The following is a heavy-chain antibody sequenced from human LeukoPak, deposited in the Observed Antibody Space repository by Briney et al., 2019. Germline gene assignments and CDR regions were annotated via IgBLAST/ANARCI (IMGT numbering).Heavy chain of an antibody. CDR2: ISGSGGST. J-gene: IGHJ4*02. V-gene: IGHV3-23*01. Sequence: PGGSLRLSCTASGYTFSSYAISWVRQAPGKGLEWVSAISGSGGSTYYADSVKGRFTISRDNSKNTLYLQMNSLRAEDTAVYYCAKSNGWYGEYFDYWGQGTLVTVSS. CDR3: AKSNGWYGEYFDY. D-gene: IGHD6-19*01. CDR1: GYTFSSYA.